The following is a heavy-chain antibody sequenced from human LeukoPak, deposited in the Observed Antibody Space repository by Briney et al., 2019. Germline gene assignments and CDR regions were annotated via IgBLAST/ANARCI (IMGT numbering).Heavy chain of an antibody. V-gene: IGHV3-23*01. Sequence: GGSLRLSCAASGFNVTTNYMNWVRQAPGKGLEWVSAIGGRGTSTYYADSLEGRFTIVRDNSKDMVYLQMNSLKVEDTAIYYCGKEGGAWGQGTQVTVSS. CDR1: GFNVTTNY. CDR2: IGGRGTST. J-gene: IGHJ5*02. D-gene: IGHD3-16*01. CDR3: GKEGGA.